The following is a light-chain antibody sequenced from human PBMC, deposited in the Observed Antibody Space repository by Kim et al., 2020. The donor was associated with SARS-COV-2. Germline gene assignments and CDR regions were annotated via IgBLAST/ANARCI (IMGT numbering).Light chain of an antibody. CDR1: TSNIGSSI. J-gene: IGLJ3*02. CDR3: AAWDASLRGV. Sequence: ELTQPPSASGTPGQRITISCSGSTSNIGSSIVNWYQQLPGSAPKLLIYSDHERPSRVPARFSGSKSGISASLAISGLQSEDEAVYYCAAWDASLRGVF. CDR2: SDH. V-gene: IGLV1-44*01.